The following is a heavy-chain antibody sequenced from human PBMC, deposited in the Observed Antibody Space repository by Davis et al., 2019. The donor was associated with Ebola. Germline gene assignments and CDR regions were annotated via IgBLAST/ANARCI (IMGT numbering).Heavy chain of an antibody. V-gene: IGHV3-74*01. CDR3: ARDNSNTHWPFYFDY. J-gene: IGHJ4*02. CDR2: INNDGSST. Sequence: GESLKISCAASGFTFSGYWMHWVRQAPGKGLEWVSRINNDGSSTIYADSVRGRFTISRDNAKNSLYLQMNSLRAEDTAVYYCARDNSNTHWPFYFDYWGQGTLVTVSS. D-gene: IGHD2/OR15-2a*01. CDR1: GFTFSGYW.